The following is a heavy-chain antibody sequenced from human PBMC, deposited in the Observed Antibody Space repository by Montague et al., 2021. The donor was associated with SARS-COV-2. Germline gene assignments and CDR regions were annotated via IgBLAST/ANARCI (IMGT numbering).Heavy chain of an antibody. V-gene: IGHV4-59*01. CDR1: GTSITSYY. D-gene: IGHD3-10*01. CDR3: ARGCLSYFGAGSHCYGMDV. J-gene: IGHJ6*02. CDR2: ISDSGST. Sequence: ETLSLTCSVSGTSITSYYWNWIRQPPGKGLEWIGYISDSGSTNYSPSLKSRVTMSVDTSKNQMSLKLTSVTAADTAVYYCARGCLSYFGAGSHCYGMDVWGQGTTVTVSS.